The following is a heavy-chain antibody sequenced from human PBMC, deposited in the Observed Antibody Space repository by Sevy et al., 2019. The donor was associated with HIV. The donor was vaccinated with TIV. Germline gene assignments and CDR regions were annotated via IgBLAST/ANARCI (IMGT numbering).Heavy chain of an antibody. CDR1: AFTFSSYN. V-gene: IGHV3-53*01. CDR2: IYSGGNT. D-gene: IGHD5-12*01. CDR3: ARETLSGYNL. J-gene: IGHJ4*02. Sequence: GGSLRLSCAASAFTFSSYNMNWVRQAPGKGLEWVSAIYSGGNTYYADSVKGRFTISRDNSKNTVYLQINSLRAEDTAVYYCARETLSGYNLWGQGTRVTVSS.